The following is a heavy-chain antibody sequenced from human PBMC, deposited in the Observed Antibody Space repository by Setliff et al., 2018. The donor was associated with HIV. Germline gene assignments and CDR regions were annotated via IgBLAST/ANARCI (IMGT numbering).Heavy chain of an antibody. D-gene: IGHD5-18*01. CDR3: AKDAGSYSYVHEYFQH. CDR1: GFTFSSYS. V-gene: IGHV3-30*07. J-gene: IGHJ1*01. Sequence: LSLSCAASGFTFSSYSMHWVRQAPGKGLEWVAIISYDGNNKYYADSVKGRFTISRDNSKNTLYLQMNSLRAEDTAVYYCAKDAGSYSYVHEYFQHWGQGTLVTVSS. CDR2: ISYDGNNK.